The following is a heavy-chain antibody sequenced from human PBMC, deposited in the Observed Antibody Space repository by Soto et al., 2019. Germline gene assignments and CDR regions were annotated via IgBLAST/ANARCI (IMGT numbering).Heavy chain of an antibody. CDR3: AAYNTSRHAAFDI. D-gene: IGHD1-20*01. Sequence: GGSLRLSCAASGFTFSSYGMHWVRQAPGKGLEWVAVISYDGSNKYYADSVKGRFTISRDNSKNTLYLQMNSLRAEDTAVYFCAAYNTSRHAAFDIWGRGTLVTVS. CDR2: ISYDGSNK. V-gene: IGHV3-30*03. J-gene: IGHJ3*02. CDR1: GFTFSSYG.